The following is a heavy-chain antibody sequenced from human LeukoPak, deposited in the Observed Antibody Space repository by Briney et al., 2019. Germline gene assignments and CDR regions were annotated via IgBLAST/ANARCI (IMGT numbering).Heavy chain of an antibody. V-gene: IGHV3-21*01. CDR1: GFTFSNYS. CDR3: ARDGPLWI. J-gene: IGHJ3*02. Sequence: PGGSLRLSCVASGFTFSNYSMNWVRQAPGKGLEWVSSISGSNSYIYYADSVRGRFTISRDNAKNSLYLQMDSLRAEDTAVYYCARDGPLWIWGQGTMVTVSS. CDR2: ISGSNSYI.